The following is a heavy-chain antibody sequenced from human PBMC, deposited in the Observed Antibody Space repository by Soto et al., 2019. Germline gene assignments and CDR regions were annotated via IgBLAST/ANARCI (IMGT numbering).Heavy chain of an antibody. V-gene: IGHV1-18*01. D-gene: IGHD1-20*01. CDR1: GYTFTSYG. J-gene: IGHJ5*02. Sequence: ASVKVSCKASGYTFTSYGISWVRQAPGQGLEWMGWISAYNGNTNYAQKLQGRVTMTTDTSTSTAYMELRSLRSDDTAVYYCAREKRPRITGNMTNWFDPWGQGTLVTVSS. CDR3: AREKRPRITGNMTNWFDP. CDR2: ISAYNGNT.